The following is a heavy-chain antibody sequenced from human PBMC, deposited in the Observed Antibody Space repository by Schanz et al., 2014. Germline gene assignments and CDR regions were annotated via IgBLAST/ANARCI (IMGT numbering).Heavy chain of an antibody. CDR1: GGSISSYY. CDR2: RDSSGST. Sequence: QVQLQESGPGLVKPSETLSLTCTVSGGSISSYYWSWIRQPPGKGLEWIGHRDSSGSTKYNPSLKSRVTLSIDTSKNQIALRLRSVTEADTAVYYCARDGLGADYWGQGTLVTVSA. V-gene: IGHV4-59*01. CDR3: ARDGLGADY. J-gene: IGHJ4*02.